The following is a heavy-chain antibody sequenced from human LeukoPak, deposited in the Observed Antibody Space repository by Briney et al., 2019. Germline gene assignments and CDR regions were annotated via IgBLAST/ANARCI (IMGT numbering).Heavy chain of an antibody. V-gene: IGHV3-48*01. CDR2: ISSRSTTI. Sequence: SGGSLRLSCAASGFTFSSYSMIWVRQAPGKGLEWVSYISSRSTTIYYADSVKGRFTIPRDNAKNSLYLQMNSLRAEDTAVYYCARALGYCSSTICYRFDYWGQGTLVTVSS. J-gene: IGHJ4*02. CDR3: ARALGYCSSTICYRFDY. D-gene: IGHD2-2*01. CDR1: GFTFSSYS.